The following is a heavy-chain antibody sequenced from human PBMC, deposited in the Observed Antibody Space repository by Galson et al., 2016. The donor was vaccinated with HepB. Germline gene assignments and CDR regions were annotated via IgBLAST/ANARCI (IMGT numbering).Heavy chain of an antibody. J-gene: IGHJ6*02. V-gene: IGHV2-70*11. CDR2: IDWDDDK. Sequence: PALVKPTQTLTLTCTFSGFSLSTSGMCVSWIRQPPGKALEWLARIDWDDDKYYSTSLKTRLTISKDTSKNQVVLTMTNMDPVDTATYYCARFRPRITIFGVAPGYGMDVWGQGTTVTVSS. CDR1: GFSLSTSGMC. CDR3: ARFRPRITIFGVAPGYGMDV. D-gene: IGHD3-3*01.